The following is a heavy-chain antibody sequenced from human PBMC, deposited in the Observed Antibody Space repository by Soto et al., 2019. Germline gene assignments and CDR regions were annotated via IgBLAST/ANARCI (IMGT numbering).Heavy chain of an antibody. Sequence: SETLSLTCSVSGGSISSYFWSWVRQPAGQGLEWIGHIYSSGSTNYNPSLKSRVTMSIDTSKKQFSLKLSSVTAADTAVYYCVRDSTTLEGVLDVWGEGTTVTVS. V-gene: IGHV4-4*07. J-gene: IGHJ6*02. CDR2: IYSSGST. CDR3: VRDSTTLEGVLDV. CDR1: GGSISSYF. D-gene: IGHD3-3*01.